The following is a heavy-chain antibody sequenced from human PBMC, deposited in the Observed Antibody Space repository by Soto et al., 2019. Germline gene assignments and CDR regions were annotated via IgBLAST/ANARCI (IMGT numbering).Heavy chain of an antibody. CDR1: GGTFNKYA. V-gene: IGHV1-69*13. D-gene: IGHD3-22*01. J-gene: IGHJ4*02. CDR3: ARQFDYDTSGYYYAY. CDR2: IIPLFGTA. Sequence: SVKVSCKASGGTFNKYAIDWVRQAPGQGLEWMGGIIPLFGTAKYAQKFQGRVTITADEATSTAYMELSSLRSEDTAVYYCARQFDYDTSGYYYAYWGQGTLVTVSS.